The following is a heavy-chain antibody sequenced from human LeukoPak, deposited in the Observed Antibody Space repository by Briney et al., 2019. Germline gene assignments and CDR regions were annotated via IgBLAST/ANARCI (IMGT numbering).Heavy chain of an antibody. D-gene: IGHD6-19*01. CDR3: AKDAPSDGSGWYVNFDY. Sequence: PGGSLRLSCAASGFTFSIYAMSWVRQAPGKGLEWVSAISGSGGSTYYADSVKGRFTISRDNSKNTLYLQMNSLRAEDTAVYYCAKDAPSDGSGWYVNFDYWGQGTLVTVSS. CDR1: GFTFSIYA. V-gene: IGHV3-23*01. CDR2: ISGSGGST. J-gene: IGHJ4*02.